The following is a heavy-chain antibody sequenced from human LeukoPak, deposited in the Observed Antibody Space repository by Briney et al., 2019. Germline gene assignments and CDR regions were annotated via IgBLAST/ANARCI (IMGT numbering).Heavy chain of an antibody. CDR1: GGSISNYY. CDR3: ARGDTAMVVFDY. CDR2: VFYSGST. Sequence: PSETLSLTCTVSGGSISNYYWSWIRQPPGKGLEWIGYVFYSGSTYYNPSLKSRVTISVDTSKNQFSLKLSSVTAADTAVYYCARGDTAMVVFDYWGQGTLVTVSS. V-gene: IGHV4-59*08. J-gene: IGHJ4*02. D-gene: IGHD5-18*01.